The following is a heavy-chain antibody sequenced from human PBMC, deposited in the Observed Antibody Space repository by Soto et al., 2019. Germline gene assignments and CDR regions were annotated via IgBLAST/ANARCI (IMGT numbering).Heavy chain of an antibody. V-gene: IGHV3-48*02. J-gene: IGHJ4*02. D-gene: IGHD6-6*01. CDR1: GFTFSSYS. CDR2: ISSSSSTI. CDR3: ARSSSIPTLDKFDY. Sequence: GGSLRLSCAASGFTFSSYSMNWVRQAPGKGLEWVSYISSSSSTIYYADSVKGRFTISRDNAKNSLYLQMNSLRDEDTAVYYCARSSSIPTLDKFDYWGQGTLVTVSS.